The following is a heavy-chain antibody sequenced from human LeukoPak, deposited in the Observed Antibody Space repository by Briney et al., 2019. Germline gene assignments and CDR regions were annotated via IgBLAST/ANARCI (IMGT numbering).Heavy chain of an antibody. CDR3: ARDWSPKEAWLPGY. D-gene: IGHD5-12*01. CDR1: GFTFSSYG. J-gene: IGHJ4*02. Sequence: GGSLRLSCAASGFTFSSYGMHWVRQAPGKGLEWVAVIWYDGSNKYYADSVKGRFTISRDNSKNTLYLQMNSLRAEDTAVYYCARDWSPKEAWLPGYWGQGTLVTVSS. V-gene: IGHV3-33*01. CDR2: IWYDGSNK.